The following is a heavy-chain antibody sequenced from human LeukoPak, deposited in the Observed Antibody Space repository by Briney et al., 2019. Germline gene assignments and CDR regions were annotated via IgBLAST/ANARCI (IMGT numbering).Heavy chain of an antibody. CDR2: ISGSGGST. J-gene: IGHJ6*03. CDR3: AKGGGGDYFYYYYMDV. CDR1: GFTFSSYA. V-gene: IGHV3-23*01. D-gene: IGHD2-21*02. Sequence: AGGSLRLSCAASGFTFSSYAMSWVRQAPGKGLEWVSGISGSGGSTYNADSVKGRFTISRDNSKNTLYLQMNSLRAEDTAVYYCAKGGGGDYFYYYYMDVWGKGTTVTVSS.